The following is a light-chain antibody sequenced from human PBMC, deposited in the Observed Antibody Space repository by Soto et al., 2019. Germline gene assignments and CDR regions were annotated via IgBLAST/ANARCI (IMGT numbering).Light chain of an antibody. J-gene: IGLJ1*01. CDR1: SSDVGDYNY. CDR2: EGS. Sequence: QSALTQPPSASGSPGQSVTISCTGTSSDVGDYNYVSWYQQHPGKAPKLMIYEGSKRPSGVSNRFSGSKSGNTASLTISGLQAEDEADYYCCSYAGSSTFYVFGTGTKSPS. CDR3: CSYAGSSTFYV. V-gene: IGLV2-23*01.